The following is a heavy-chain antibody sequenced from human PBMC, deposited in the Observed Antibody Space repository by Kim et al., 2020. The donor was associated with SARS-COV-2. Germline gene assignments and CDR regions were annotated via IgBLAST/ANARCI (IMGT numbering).Heavy chain of an antibody. CDR3: ARNFYDSSGYYYTNWFDP. Sequence: SETLSLTCAVYGGSFSGYYWSWIRQPPGKGLEWIGEINHSGSTNYNPSLKSRVTISVDTSKNQFSLKLSSVTAADTAVYYCARNFYDSSGYYYTNWFDPWGQGTLFTVSS. V-gene: IGHV4-34*01. J-gene: IGHJ5*02. CDR1: GGSFSGYY. CDR2: INHSGST. D-gene: IGHD3-22*01.